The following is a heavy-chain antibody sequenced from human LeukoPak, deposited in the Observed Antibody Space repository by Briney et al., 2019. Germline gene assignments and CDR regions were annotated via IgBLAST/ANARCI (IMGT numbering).Heavy chain of an antibody. CDR1: GDSISSGSYY. Sequence: NPSETLSLTCTVSGDSISSGSYYWTWIRQPAGKGLEWIGRIYNGGSTKYSPSLESRVTISVDTSKNQFSLKLSSVTAADTAVYYCARVGVVGNYYYYMDVWGKGTTVTVSS. CDR3: ARVGVVGNYYYYMDV. D-gene: IGHD3-22*01. CDR2: IYNGGST. V-gene: IGHV4-61*10. J-gene: IGHJ6*03.